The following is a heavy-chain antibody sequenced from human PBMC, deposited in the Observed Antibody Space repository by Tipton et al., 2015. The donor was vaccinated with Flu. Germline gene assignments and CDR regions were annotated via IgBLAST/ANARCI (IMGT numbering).Heavy chain of an antibody. J-gene: IGHJ4*02. CDR1: GFTFNNAW. CDR2: IQSRADDGTT. CDR3: TTGLRSGYYRD. V-gene: IGHV3-15*01. D-gene: IGHD3-3*01. Sequence: AVCGFTFNNAWMSWVRQAPGKGLEWVGRIQSRADDGTTDYAAPVKGRFTISRDDSKSTVSLQMNSLQAEDTAVYYCTTGLRSGYYRDWGQGTLVTVSS.